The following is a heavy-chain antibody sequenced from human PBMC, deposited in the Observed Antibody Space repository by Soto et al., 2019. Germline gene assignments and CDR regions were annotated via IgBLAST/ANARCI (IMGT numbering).Heavy chain of an antibody. J-gene: IGHJ6*02. CDR3: ARGCGPSCGQGYYYYGMDV. CDR2: IIPIFGTA. D-gene: IGHD2-2*01. CDR1: GGTFSSYA. Sequence: QVQLVQSGAEVKKPGSSVKVSCKASGGTFSSYAISWVRQAPGQGLEWMGGIIPIFGTANYAQKFQGRVTITADESTSTAYMELSSLRSEDTAVYYCARGCGPSCGQGYYYYGMDVWGQGTTVTVSS. V-gene: IGHV1-69*01.